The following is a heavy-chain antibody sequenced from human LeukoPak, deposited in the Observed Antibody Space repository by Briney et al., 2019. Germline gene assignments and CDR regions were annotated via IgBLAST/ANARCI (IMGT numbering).Heavy chain of an antibody. J-gene: IGHJ4*02. CDR3: ARDGEGYFDN. CDR1: GGSISSSSYY. Sequence: SETLSLTCTVSGGSISSSSYYWVWIRQPPEKGLEYIGSINYSGSTYYNPSPKSRVFISVDTSKNQFSLRLSSVSDADTAVYYCARDGEGYFDNWGQGTPVTVSS. D-gene: IGHD2-21*01. V-gene: IGHV4-39*02. CDR2: INYSGST.